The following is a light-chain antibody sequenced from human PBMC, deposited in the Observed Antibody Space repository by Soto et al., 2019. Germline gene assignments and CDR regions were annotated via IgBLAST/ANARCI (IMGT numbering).Light chain of an antibody. CDR1: QSITTY. Sequence: DIQMAQSPSSLSASGGDRETFICRAGQSITTYVKWYRQIPGKAPKLLSYDACSLQSGVPSRFSGSGSETEFSLSINSLQPEDFATYFCQQIYSAPLTFGGGTKV. J-gene: IGKJ4*01. V-gene: IGKV1-39*01. CDR2: DAC. CDR3: QQIYSAPLT.